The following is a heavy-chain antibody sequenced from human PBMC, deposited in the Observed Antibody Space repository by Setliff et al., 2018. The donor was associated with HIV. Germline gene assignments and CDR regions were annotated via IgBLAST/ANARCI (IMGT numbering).Heavy chain of an antibody. CDR1: GFTLTDYA. V-gene: IGHV3-30-3*01. J-gene: IGHJ4*02. CDR3: ARDKNALGNFDY. CDR2: ISYNGDNK. Sequence: PGGSLRLSCAGFGFTLTDYAIHWVRQAPGKGLEWVAVISYNGDNKEYADSVKGRFTISRDTSKNTVFLQMNSLRAGDTAIYYCARDKNALGNFDYWGPGALVTVSS. D-gene: IGHD2-2*01.